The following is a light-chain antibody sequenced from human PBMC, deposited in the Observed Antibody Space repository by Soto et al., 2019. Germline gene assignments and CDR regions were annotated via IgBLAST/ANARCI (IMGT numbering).Light chain of an antibody. Sequence: QSVLTQSSSASASLGSSVKLTCTLSSGHSSYIIAWHQQQPGKAPRYLMKLEGSGSYNKGSGVPDRFSGSSSGADRYLTISNPQLEDEADYYCETWDGNTRVFGGGTKLTVL. CDR1: SGHSSYI. CDR2: LEGSGSY. CDR3: ETWDGNTRV. J-gene: IGLJ3*02. V-gene: IGLV4-60*02.